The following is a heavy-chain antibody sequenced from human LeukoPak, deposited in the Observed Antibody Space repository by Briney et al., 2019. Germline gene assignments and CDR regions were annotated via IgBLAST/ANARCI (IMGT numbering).Heavy chain of an antibody. J-gene: IGHJ4*02. Sequence: GASVKVSCKASGYTFTSYYMHWVRQAPGQGLEWMGIINPSGGSTSYAQKFQGRVTMTRDMFTSTVYVELSSLRSEDTAVYYCARGYCTNGVCYDLGDYGGNEYFDGWGQGTLVTVAS. CDR3: ARGYCTNGVCYDLGDYGGNEYFDG. D-gene: IGHD2-8*01. V-gene: IGHV1-46*01. CDR1: GYTFTSYY. CDR2: INPSGGST.